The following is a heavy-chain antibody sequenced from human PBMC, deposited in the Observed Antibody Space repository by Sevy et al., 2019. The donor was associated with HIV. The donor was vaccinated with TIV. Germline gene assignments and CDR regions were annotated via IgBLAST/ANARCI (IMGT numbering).Heavy chain of an antibody. CDR3: ARGEKIVVVPAAIVSYYYGMDV. V-gene: IGHV3-11*01. CDR1: GFTFSDYY. CDR2: ISSSGSTI. D-gene: IGHD2-2*02. Sequence: LSLTCAASGFTFSDYYMSWIRQAPGKGLEWVSYISSSGSTIYYADPVKGRFTISRDNAKNSLYLQMNSLRAEDTAVYYCARGEKIVVVPAAIVSYYYGMDVWGQGTTVTVSS. J-gene: IGHJ6*02.